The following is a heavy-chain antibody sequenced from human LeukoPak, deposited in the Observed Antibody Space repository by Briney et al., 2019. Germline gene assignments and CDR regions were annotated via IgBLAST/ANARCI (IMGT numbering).Heavy chain of an antibody. J-gene: IGHJ4*02. CDR2: TSGSGVNS. CDR3: AKKYSGYDFDF. D-gene: IGHD5-12*01. Sequence: GGSLRLSCAASGFTLRSYDMSWVRQAPGKGLEWVAATSGSGVNSYYADSVRGRFTISRDNSQNTLCLQMDSLRAEDTALYYCAKKYSGYDFDFWGQGTLVTVSS. CDR1: GFTLRSYD. V-gene: IGHV3-23*01.